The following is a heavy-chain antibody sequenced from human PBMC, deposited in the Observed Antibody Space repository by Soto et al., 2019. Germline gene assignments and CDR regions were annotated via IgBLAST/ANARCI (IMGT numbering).Heavy chain of an antibody. Sequence: QVQLQESGPGLVKSSQTLSLTCTVSGGSISSDGNYWSWIRQHPGKGLEWIGYIYYSGSTYYNPSLKSRVTISVDTSKNQFSLKLNSVTAADTAVYYCARARMVRGIIYYYGIDVWGKGTTVNVSS. J-gene: IGHJ6*04. V-gene: IGHV4-31*03. CDR3: ARARMVRGIIYYYGIDV. CDR2: IYYSGST. D-gene: IGHD3-10*01. CDR1: GGSISSDGNY.